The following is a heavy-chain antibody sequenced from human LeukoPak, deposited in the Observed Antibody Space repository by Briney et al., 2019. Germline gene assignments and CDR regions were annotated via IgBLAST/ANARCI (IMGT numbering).Heavy chain of an antibody. V-gene: IGHV4-39*01. CDR3: ARTSYSSGWRIDY. Sequence: SETLSLTCTVSGGSISSSSYYWGWIRQPPGKGLEWIGSIYYSGSTYYNPSLKSRVTISVDTSKIPFSLKLSSVTAADTAVYYCARTSYSSGWRIDYWGQGTLVTVSS. J-gene: IGHJ4*02. CDR2: IYYSGST. D-gene: IGHD6-19*01. CDR1: GGSISSSSYY.